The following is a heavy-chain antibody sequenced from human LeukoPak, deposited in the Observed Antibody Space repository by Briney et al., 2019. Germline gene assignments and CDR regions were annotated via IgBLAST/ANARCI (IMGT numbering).Heavy chain of an antibody. J-gene: IGHJ5*02. Sequence: SETLSLTCTVSGGSISSYYWSWIRQPAGKGLEWIGRIYTSGSTNYNPSLKSRVTISVDTSKNQFSLELSSVTAADTAVYYCASTTLLWFGELLSYWFDPWGQGTLVTVSS. D-gene: IGHD3-10*01. CDR3: ASTTLLWFGELLSYWFDP. CDR1: GGSISSYY. V-gene: IGHV4-4*07. CDR2: IYTSGST.